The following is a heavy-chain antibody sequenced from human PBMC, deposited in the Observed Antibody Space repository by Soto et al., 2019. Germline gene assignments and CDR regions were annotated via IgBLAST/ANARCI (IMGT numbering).Heavy chain of an antibody. CDR3: ARLNCSGGSCYGYYYYGMDV. Sequence: GESLKISCKGSGYSFTSYWIGWVRQMPGKSMEWMGIIYPGDSDTRYSPYFQGQVTISADKSISTAYLQWSSLKASDTAMYYCARLNCSGGSCYGYYYYGMDVWGQGTTVTVSS. CDR1: GYSFTSYW. CDR2: IYPGDSDT. D-gene: IGHD2-15*01. V-gene: IGHV5-51*01. J-gene: IGHJ6*02.